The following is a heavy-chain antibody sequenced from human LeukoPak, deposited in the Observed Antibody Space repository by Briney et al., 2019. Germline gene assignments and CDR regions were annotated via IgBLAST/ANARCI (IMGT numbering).Heavy chain of an antibody. D-gene: IGHD2-2*01. CDR1: GVSFSGYY. CDR2: INHSGST. J-gene: IGHJ4*02. V-gene: IGHV4-34*01. CDR3: ARGRDIVVVPAAMSFDY. Sequence: SETLSLTCAAYGVSFSGYYWSWIRQPPGKGLEWIGEINHSGSTNYNPSLKSRVTISVDTSKNQFSLKLSSVTAADTAVYYCARGRDIVVVPAAMSFDYWGQGTLVTVSS.